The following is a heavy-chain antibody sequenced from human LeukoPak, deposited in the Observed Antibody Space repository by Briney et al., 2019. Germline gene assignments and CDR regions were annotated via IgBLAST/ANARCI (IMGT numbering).Heavy chain of an antibody. J-gene: IGHJ4*02. D-gene: IGHD3-10*01. CDR3: ARERMYSGSGSTFPYYDY. Sequence: PGGSLRLSCALAGLHIRRYRMSWAHQSTRHGQKGVAKIKPEGSEKYYVDSVKGRFTISRDNARNALFLEMNSLRAEDTAVYYCARERMYSGSGSTFPYYDYWGQGTLVIVSS. CDR2: IKPEGSEK. V-gene: IGHV3-7*01. CDR1: GLHIRRYR.